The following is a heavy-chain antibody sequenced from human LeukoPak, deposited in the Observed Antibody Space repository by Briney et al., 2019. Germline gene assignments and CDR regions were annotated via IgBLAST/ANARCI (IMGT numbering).Heavy chain of an antibody. V-gene: IGHV3-48*01. CDR1: GFTFSSYS. CDR2: ISSSSTI. J-gene: IGHJ3*02. Sequence: QTGGSLRLSCAASGFTFSSYSMNWVRQAPGKGLEWVSYISSSSTIYYADSVKGRFTISRDNAKNSLYLQMNSLRAEDTAVYYCASLRVVVTATYAFDIWGQGTMVTVSS. D-gene: IGHD2-21*02. CDR3: ASLRVVVTATYAFDI.